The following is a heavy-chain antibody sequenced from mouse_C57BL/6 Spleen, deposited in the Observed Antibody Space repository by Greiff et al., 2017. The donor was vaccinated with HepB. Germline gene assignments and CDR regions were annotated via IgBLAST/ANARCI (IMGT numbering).Heavy chain of an antibody. D-gene: IGHD1-1*01. CDR1: GYTFTSYW. J-gene: IGHJ4*01. CDR3: ARDYGGSGEGYAMDY. V-gene: IGHV1-52*01. CDR2: IDPSDSDT. Sequence: QVQLQQPGAELVRPGSSVKLSCKASGYTFTSYWMHWVKQRPIQGLEWIGNIDPSDSDTHYNQKFKDKATLTVDKSSSTAYMQLSSLTSEDSAVYYCARDYGGSGEGYAMDYWGQGTSVTVSS.